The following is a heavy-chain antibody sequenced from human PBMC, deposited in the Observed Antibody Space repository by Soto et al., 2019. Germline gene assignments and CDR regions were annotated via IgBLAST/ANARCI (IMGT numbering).Heavy chain of an antibody. J-gene: IGHJ5*02. CDR1: GYTFTSYG. Sequence: GASVKVSCKASGYTFTSYGISWVRQAPGQGLEWMGWISAYNGNTNYAQKLQGRVTMTTDTSTSTAYMELRSLRSDDTAVYYCARISNYSLYNWFDPWGQGTLVTVSS. D-gene: IGHD4-4*01. V-gene: IGHV1-18*01. CDR3: ARISNYSLYNWFDP. CDR2: ISAYNGNT.